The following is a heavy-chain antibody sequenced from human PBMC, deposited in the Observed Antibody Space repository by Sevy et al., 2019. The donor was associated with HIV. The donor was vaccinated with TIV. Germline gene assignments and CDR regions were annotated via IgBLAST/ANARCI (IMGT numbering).Heavy chain of an antibody. J-gene: IGHJ4*01. Sequence: GGSLRLSCAASGFSFGGYAMHWVRQAPDKGLEWVAVISYDGSKQYYGESVKGRFTVSRDNSRKSLDLQMKSLRLEDTAVYFCAKRSRHIVEVPAGKWGHGTLVSVSP. CDR3: AKRSRHIVEVPAGK. D-gene: IGHD2-2*01. CDR1: GFSFGGYA. CDR2: ISYDGSKQ. V-gene: IGHV3-30*18.